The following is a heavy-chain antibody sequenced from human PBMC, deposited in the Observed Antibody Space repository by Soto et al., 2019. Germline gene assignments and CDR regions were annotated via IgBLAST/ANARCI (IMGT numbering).Heavy chain of an antibody. J-gene: IGHJ4*02. CDR1: GDTFSFYT. D-gene: IGHD3-10*01. V-gene: IGHV1-69*02. CDR3: ARSYGSGYRAFDY. CDR2: INPIVSMS. Sequence: QVQLVQSGTEVKKPGSSVKVSCKASGDTFSFYTINWVRQAPGLGLEWVGRINPIVSMSNYAQRFQGRVSMTADKSTSTAYMELRSLRSDDTAMYFCARSYGSGYRAFDYWGQGALVIVSS.